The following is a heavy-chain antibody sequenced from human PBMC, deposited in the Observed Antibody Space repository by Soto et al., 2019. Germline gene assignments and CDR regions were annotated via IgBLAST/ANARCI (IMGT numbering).Heavy chain of an antibody. D-gene: IGHD2-15*01. CDR1: GYTFISYG. V-gene: IGHV1-18*01. J-gene: IGHJ1*01. CDR3: ARVPQYCSGGSCYSAYFQH. Sequence: ASVKVSCKASGYTFISYGISWVRQAPGQGLEWMGWISAYNGNTNYAQKLQGRVTTTTDTSTSTAYMELRSLRSDDTAVYYCARVPQYCSGGSCYSAYFQHWGQGTLVTAPQ. CDR2: ISAYNGNT.